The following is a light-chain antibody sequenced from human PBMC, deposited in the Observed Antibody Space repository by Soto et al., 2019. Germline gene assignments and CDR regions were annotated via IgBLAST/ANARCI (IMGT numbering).Light chain of an antibody. CDR1: QSVGTN. Sequence: EVVMTQSPATLSVSPGERAALSCRASQSVGTNLAWYQQKPGQAPRLLIYGAFTKATDIPARFSGSGSGTEFTLTISSLQSEDFAVYYCQQYNNWPRTFGQATKVDIK. V-gene: IGKV3-15*01. CDR2: GAF. CDR3: QQYNNWPRT. J-gene: IGKJ1*01.